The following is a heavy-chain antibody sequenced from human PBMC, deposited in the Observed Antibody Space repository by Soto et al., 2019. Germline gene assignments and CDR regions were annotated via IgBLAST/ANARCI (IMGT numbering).Heavy chain of an antibody. CDR3: ARGYSSGYLGNWFDP. Sequence: QVQLQESGPGLVKPSQTLSLTCTVSGASVSSGGSYCSWIRQHPGKGPEWIGHIYYSGTTSYNPSLTSRVTISVDMSKNQFSLNLSSVTAADTAVYYCARGYSSGYLGNWFDPWGQGTLVIVSS. CDR2: IYYSGTT. D-gene: IGHD3-22*01. V-gene: IGHV4-31*03. CDR1: GASVSSGGSY. J-gene: IGHJ5*02.